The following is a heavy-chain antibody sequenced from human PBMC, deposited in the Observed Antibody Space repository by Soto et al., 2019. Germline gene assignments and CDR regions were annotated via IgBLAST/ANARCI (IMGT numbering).Heavy chain of an antibody. Sequence: GGSLRLSCAASGFTFSSYAMSWVRQAPGKGLEWVSAISGSGGSTYYADSVKGRFTISRDNSKNTLYLQMDSLRAEDTALYYCAKEPVNGGWYSEYFKHSGQATLVTVSS. J-gene: IGHJ1*01. D-gene: IGHD6-19*01. CDR3: AKEPVNGGWYSEYFKH. V-gene: IGHV3-23*01. CDR1: GFTFSSYA. CDR2: ISGSGGST.